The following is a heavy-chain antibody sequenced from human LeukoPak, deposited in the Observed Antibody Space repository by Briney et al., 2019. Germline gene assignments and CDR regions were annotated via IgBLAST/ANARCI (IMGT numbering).Heavy chain of an antibody. J-gene: IGHJ4*02. V-gene: IGHV3-23*01. Sequence: PGGSLRLSCAASGFTFRSYAMSWVRQAPGKGLEWVSGISGSGSSTYYADSVKGRFTISRDNSKNTLYLQMNSLRAEDTAFYYCAKGREPYYDSSAIDYWGQGTLVTVSS. D-gene: IGHD3-22*01. CDR2: ISGSGSST. CDR3: AKGREPYYDSSAIDY. CDR1: GFTFRSYA.